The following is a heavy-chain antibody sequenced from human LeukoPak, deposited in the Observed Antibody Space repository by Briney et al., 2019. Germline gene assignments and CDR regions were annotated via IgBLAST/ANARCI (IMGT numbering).Heavy chain of an antibody. D-gene: IGHD3-22*01. CDR1: GYTFTSYY. CDR2: INPSGGST. CDR3: ARDGSYYYDSSGYYRFDY. J-gene: IGHJ4*02. Sequence: GASVKVSCKASGYTFTSYYMHWVRQAPGQGLEWMGIINPSGGSTSYAQKFQGRVTMTRDTSTSTVYMELSSLRSEDTAVYYCARDGSYYYDSSGYYRFDYWGQGTLVTVSS. V-gene: IGHV1-46*01.